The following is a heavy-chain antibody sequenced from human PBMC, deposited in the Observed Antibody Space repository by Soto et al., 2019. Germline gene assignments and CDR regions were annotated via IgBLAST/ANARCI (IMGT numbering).Heavy chain of an antibody. CDR1: GYTFTGYY. D-gene: IGHD3-16*01. Sequence: GASVKVSCKASGYTFTGYYMHWVRQAPGQGLEWMGWINPNSGGTNYAQKFQGRVTMTRDTSISTAYMELSRLRSDDTAVYYCARVVPWSVLLPHFDYWGQGTLVTVSS. CDR2: INPNSGGT. CDR3: ARVVPWSVLLPHFDY. V-gene: IGHV1-2*02. J-gene: IGHJ4*02.